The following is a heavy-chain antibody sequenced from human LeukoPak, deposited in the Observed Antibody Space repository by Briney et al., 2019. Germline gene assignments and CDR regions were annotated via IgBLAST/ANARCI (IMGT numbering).Heavy chain of an antibody. CDR2: IRYDGSNK. CDR3: AKDADIVVSSYFDY. CDR1: GFTFSSYD. Sequence: GGSLRLSCAASGFTFSSYDTHWVRQAPGKGLEWVAFIRYDGSNKYYADSVKGRFTISRDNSKNTLYVQMNSLRAEDTAVYYCAKDADIVVSSYFDYWGQGTLVTVSS. D-gene: IGHD2-2*01. V-gene: IGHV3-30*02. J-gene: IGHJ4*02.